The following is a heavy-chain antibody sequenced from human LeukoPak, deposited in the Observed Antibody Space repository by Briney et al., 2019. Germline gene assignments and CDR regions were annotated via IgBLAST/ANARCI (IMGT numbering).Heavy chain of an antibody. V-gene: IGHV4-30-2*01. J-gene: IGHJ6*02. CDR1: GGSISSGGYS. D-gene: IGHD3-22*01. Sequence: ASQTLSLTCAVSGGSISSGGYSWSWIRQPPGKGLEWIGYIYHSGSTYYNPSLKSRVTISVDRSKNQFSLKLSSVTAADTAVYYCARGPDSSGLDYYHGMDVWAKGPRSPSP. CDR2: IYHSGST. CDR3: ARGPDSSGLDYYHGMDV.